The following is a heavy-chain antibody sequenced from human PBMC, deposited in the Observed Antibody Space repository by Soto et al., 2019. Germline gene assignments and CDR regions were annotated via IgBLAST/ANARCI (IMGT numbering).Heavy chain of an antibody. CDR1: GGSIRSSSYY. V-gene: IGHV4-39*01. Sequence: QMQLQESGPGLVKPSETLSLTCTVSGGSIRSSSYYWGWLRQSPGKGLEWMGSMYFSGSTYNNPSLKSRVTMSVDTSKNQFSMKLSSVTAADTAVYYCASHSAPIVLLVGATDRWFDPWGQGTLVTVSS. CDR2: MYFSGST. CDR3: ASHSAPIVLLVGATDRWFDP. J-gene: IGHJ5*02. D-gene: IGHD2-15*01.